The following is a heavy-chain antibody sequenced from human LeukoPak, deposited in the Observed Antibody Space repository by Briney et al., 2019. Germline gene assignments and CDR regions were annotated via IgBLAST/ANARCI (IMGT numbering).Heavy chain of an antibody. J-gene: IGHJ4*02. CDR2: LSGSGGST. CDR3: ARGWESGSFDY. V-gene: IGHV3-23*01. CDR1: GFTFSNYA. D-gene: IGHD1-26*01. Sequence: GGSLRLSCAASGFTFSNYAMSWVRQAPGTGLEWVSGLSGSGGSTYYADSVKGRFTISRDNSKNTLYLQMNSLRAEDTAVYYCARGWESGSFDYWGQGTLVTVSS.